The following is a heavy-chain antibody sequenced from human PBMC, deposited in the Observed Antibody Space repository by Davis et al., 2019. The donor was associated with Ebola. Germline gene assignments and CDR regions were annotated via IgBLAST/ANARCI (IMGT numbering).Heavy chain of an antibody. CDR2: INPNSGGT. CDR3: ARGDCSSTSCPYYYYGLDV. CDR1: GYTFTGYY. V-gene: IGHV1-2*02. Sequence: ASVKVSCKASGYTFTGYYMHWVRQAPGQGLEWMGWINPNSGGTNYAQKFQGRVTMTRDTSISTAYMELSRLRSDDTAVYYCARGDCSSTSCPYYYYGLDVWGQGTTVTVSS. J-gene: IGHJ6*02. D-gene: IGHD2-2*01.